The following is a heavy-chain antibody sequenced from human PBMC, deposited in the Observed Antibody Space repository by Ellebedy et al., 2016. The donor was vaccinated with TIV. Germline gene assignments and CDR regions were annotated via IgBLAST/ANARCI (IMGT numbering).Heavy chain of an antibody. CDR1: GFTVNGNY. V-gene: IGHV3-53*01. Sequence: GGSLRLSCAASGFTVNGNYMTWVRQAPGKGLEWVSVIYSDDKTFHADSVKGRFTISRDNSKNTLYLQMNNLRVEDTAVYYCVRAYTEILVNTPTGAYDIWGQGTRVTVSS. J-gene: IGHJ3*02. D-gene: IGHD1-26*01. CDR3: VRAYTEILVNTPTGAYDI. CDR2: IYSDDKT.